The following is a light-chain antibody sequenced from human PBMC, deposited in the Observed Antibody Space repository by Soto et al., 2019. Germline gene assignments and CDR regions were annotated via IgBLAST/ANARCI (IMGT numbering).Light chain of an antibody. CDR2: GAS. V-gene: IGKV3-15*01. CDR3: QHYADWPLT. CDR1: QSVGSN. Sequence: IVLTQSSGTLAVSPGERATLSCRASQSVGSNLAWYQQKPGQAPRLLIHGASTRATGVAARFSGSGSGTESTLTINSLQSEDFAVYYCQHYADWPLTIGQGTKVDIK. J-gene: IGKJ1*01.